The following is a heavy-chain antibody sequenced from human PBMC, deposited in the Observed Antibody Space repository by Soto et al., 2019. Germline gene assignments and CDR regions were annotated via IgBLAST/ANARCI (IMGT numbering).Heavy chain of an antibody. V-gene: IGHV3-30*18. Sequence: GGSLRLSCAASEFTFNNYGLHWVRQAPGKGLEWVAVISYDGSNKYYADSVKGRFTISRDNSKNTLYLQMDSLRAEDTAVYYCAKDVGGAVPPYGLDVWGQGTTVTVSS. CDR2: ISYDGSNK. D-gene: IGHD2-21*01. CDR1: EFTFNNYG. J-gene: IGHJ6*02. CDR3: AKDVGGAVPPYGLDV.